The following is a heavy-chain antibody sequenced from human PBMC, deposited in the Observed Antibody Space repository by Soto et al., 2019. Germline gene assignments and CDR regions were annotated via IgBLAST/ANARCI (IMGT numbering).Heavy chain of an antibody. Sequence: PWWSLRLSCAASVFTVSSNYMSWFRQAPGKGLEWVSVIYSGGSTYYADSVKGRFTISRDNSKNTLYLQMNSLRAEDTAVYYCARDYAIFGDYYYYYGMDVWGQGTTVTVSS. V-gene: IGHV3-53*01. CDR2: IYSGGST. J-gene: IGHJ6*02. CDR1: VFTVSSNY. CDR3: ARDYAIFGDYYYYYGMDV. D-gene: IGHD3-3*01.